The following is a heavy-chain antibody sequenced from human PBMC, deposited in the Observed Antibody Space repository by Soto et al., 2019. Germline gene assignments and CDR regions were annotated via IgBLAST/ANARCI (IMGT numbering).Heavy chain of an antibody. D-gene: IGHD2-2*01. CDR1: GYTFTSYA. CDR2: INAGNGNT. CDR3: ARGIVVVPAATTENWFDP. Sequence: GASVKVSCKASGYTFTSYAMHWVRQAPGQRLEWMGWINAGNGNTKYSQKFQGRVTITRDTSASTAYMELSSLRSEDTAVYYCARGIVVVPAATTENWFDPWGQGTLVTVSS. V-gene: IGHV1-3*01. J-gene: IGHJ5*02.